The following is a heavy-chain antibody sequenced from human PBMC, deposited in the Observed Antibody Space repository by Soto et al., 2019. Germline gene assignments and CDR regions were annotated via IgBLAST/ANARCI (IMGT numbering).Heavy chain of an antibody. D-gene: IGHD3-10*01. CDR1: GDSIGSCDYY. CDR2: IYYIGTT. CDR3: ARGSTYYGVVT. V-gene: IGHV4-30-4*01. J-gene: IGHJ5*02. Sequence: QVQLQESGPRLVKPSQTLSLTCTVSGDSIGSCDYYWTWIRQPPGKGLEWIGYIYYIGTTFYNPSLESRVNISVDTSKNQFSLRVTTVTAADTAVYYCARGSTYYGVVTWGQGTLITVSS.